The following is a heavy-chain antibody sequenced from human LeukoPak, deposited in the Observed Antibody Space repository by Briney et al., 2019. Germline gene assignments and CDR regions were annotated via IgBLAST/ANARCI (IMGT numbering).Heavy chain of an antibody. CDR2: INHSGGT. CDR1: GGSFSGYY. Sequence: SETLSLTCAVYGGSFSGYYWSWIRQPPGKGLEWIGEINHSGGTNYNPSLKSRVTISVDTSKNQFSLKLSSVTAADTAVYYCARGSRLQLWFRWFDPWGQGTLVTVSS. V-gene: IGHV4-34*01. D-gene: IGHD5-18*01. J-gene: IGHJ5*02. CDR3: ARGSRLQLWFRWFDP.